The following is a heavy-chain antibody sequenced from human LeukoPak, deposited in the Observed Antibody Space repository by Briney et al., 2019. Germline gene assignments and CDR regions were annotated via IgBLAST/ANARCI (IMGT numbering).Heavy chain of an antibody. V-gene: IGHV4-4*09. J-gene: IGHJ4*02. CDR2: IYHSGNT. CDR3: ASTRRAAVAGRFDS. Sequence: SETLPLTCNVSGASMSSNYWSWIRQPPGKGLEWIGYIYHSGNTNYSPSLESRVTMSVDESKNQFSLRVHFVSAADTAVYCCASTRRAAVAGRFDSWGQGTLVTVSS. CDR1: GASMSSNY. D-gene: IGHD6-19*01.